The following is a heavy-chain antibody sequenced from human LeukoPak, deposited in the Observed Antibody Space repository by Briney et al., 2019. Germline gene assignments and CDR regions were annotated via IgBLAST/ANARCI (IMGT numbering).Heavy chain of an antibody. D-gene: IGHD3-10*01. CDR3: ARDLGTGYYGSGSYTGPNWFDP. CDR2: ISSSSSSYI. Sequence: AGGSLRLSCAASGFTFSSYSMNWVRQAPGKGLEWVSSISSSSSSYIYYADSVKGRFTISRDNAKNSLYLQMNSLRAEDTAVYYCARDLGTGYYGSGSYTGPNWFDPWGQGTLVTVSS. J-gene: IGHJ5*02. V-gene: IGHV3-21*01. CDR1: GFTFSSYS.